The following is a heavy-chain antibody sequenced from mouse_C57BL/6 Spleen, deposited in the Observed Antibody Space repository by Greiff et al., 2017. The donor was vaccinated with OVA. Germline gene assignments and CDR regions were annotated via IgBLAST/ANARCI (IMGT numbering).Heavy chain of an antibody. D-gene: IGHD1-1*01. CDR3: TRRGNYYGSSYGYFDV. CDR1: GYTFTSYW. CDR2: IYPGNSDT. V-gene: IGHV1-5*01. Sequence: EVKLVESGTVLARPGASVKMSCKTSGYTFTSYWMHWVKQRPGQGLEWIGAIYPGNSDTSYNQKFKGKAKLTAVTSASTAYMELSSLTNEDSAVYYCTRRGNYYGSSYGYFDVWGTGTTVTVSS. J-gene: IGHJ1*03.